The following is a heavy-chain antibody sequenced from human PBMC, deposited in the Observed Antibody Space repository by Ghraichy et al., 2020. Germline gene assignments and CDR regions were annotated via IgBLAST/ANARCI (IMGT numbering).Heavy chain of an antibody. Sequence: GGSLRLSCAASGFTFSGSAMHWVRQASGKGLEWVGRIRSKANSYATAYAASVKGRFTISRDDSKNTAYLQMNSLKTEDTAVYYCSGGFIPKGYYYYYGMDVWGQGTTVTVSS. J-gene: IGHJ6*02. CDR2: IRSKANSYAT. D-gene: IGHD2-21*01. CDR3: SGGFIPKGYYYYYGMDV. CDR1: GFTFSGSA. V-gene: IGHV3-73*01.